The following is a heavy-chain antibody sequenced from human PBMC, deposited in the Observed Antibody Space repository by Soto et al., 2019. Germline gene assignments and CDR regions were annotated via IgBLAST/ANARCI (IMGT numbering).Heavy chain of an antibody. CDR1: GGSVNNADYF. CDR3: ARDADYGGSRGAMDV. Sequence: QVRLEESGPGLVKPSETLSLICSVSGGSVNNADYFWSWIRHHPENGLEWIGYIYYSGSTRYNPSFKTRATLSIDTSKNQFSLRLNSVTVADTAVYFCARDADYGGSRGAMDVWGRRTTVTVSS. V-gene: IGHV4-31*03. CDR2: IYYSGST. D-gene: IGHD4-17*01. J-gene: IGHJ6*02.